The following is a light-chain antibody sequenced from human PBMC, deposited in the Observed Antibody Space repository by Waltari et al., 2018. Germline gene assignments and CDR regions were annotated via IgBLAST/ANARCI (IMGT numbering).Light chain of an antibody. CDR2: AAS. CDR3: QHGNTFPLT. V-gene: IGKV1-12*01. Sequence: DIQMTQSPSSVSASVGDRVTITCRASQGISSWLAWYQQKPGRAPQLLIFAASSLPSDVPSRFSGTGSGTEFTLTISSLQPEDFATYYCQHGNTFPLTFGGGTKVEIK. CDR1: QGISSW. J-gene: IGKJ4*01.